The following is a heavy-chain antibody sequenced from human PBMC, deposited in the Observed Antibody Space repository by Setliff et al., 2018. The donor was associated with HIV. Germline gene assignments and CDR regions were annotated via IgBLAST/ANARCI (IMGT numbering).Heavy chain of an antibody. D-gene: IGHD3-10*01. J-gene: IGHJ4*02. CDR1: GYIFTDYY. Sequence: ASVKVSCKSSGYIFTDYYMHWVQQAPGEGLEWMGRVDPQDGATKYAEKFQGRVTITADTSTGTSVMELSSLKSEDTAVYYCATSGTYYYGSGTYHASAFWGQGTLVTVSS. V-gene: IGHV1-69-2*01. CDR3: ATSGTYYYGSGTYHASAF. CDR2: VDPQDGAT.